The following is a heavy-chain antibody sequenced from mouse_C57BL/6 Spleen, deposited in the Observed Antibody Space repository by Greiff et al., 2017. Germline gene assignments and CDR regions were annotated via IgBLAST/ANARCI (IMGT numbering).Heavy chain of an antibody. D-gene: IGHD1-1*01. V-gene: IGHV2-2*01. CDR1: GFSLTSYG. CDR2: IWSGGCT. J-gene: IGHJ3*01. Sequence: VQLQQSGPGLMQPSQSLSLTCTVSGFSLTSYGVHWVRRSPGNGLEWLGVIWSGGCTDNNAAFISRLSIIKDNSKSQVFFKMNSLQADDTAIYYCARSGVLRSYVLAYWGQGTPVTVSA. CDR3: ARSGVLRSYVLAY.